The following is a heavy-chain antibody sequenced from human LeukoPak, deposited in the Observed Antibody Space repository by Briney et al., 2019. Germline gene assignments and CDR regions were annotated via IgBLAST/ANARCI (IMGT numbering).Heavy chain of an antibody. CDR2: IIPIFGTA. D-gene: IGHD3-22*01. CDR1: GGTFSSYA. V-gene: IGHV1-69*01. J-gene: IGHJ3*02. CDR3: ARQNYDSSGYLAAFDI. Sequence: EASVTVSCKASGGTFSSYAISWVRQAPGQGLEWMGGIIPIFGTANYAQKFQGRVTITADESTSTAYMELSSLRSEDTAVYYCARQNYDSSGYLAAFDIWGQGTMVTVSS.